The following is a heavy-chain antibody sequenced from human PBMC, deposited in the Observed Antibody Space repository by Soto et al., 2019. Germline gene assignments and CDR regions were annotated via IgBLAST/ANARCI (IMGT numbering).Heavy chain of an antibody. J-gene: IGHJ6*02. D-gene: IGHD5-12*01. Sequence: SVKVSCKASGGTFSSYAISWVRQAPGQGLEWMGGIIPIFGTANYAQKFQGRVTITADESTSTAYMELSSLRSEDTAVYYCARGDRVATILYYYYYYGMDVWGQGTRVTVSS. CDR2: IIPIFGTA. V-gene: IGHV1-69*13. CDR3: ARGDRVATILYYYYYYGMDV. CDR1: GGTFSSYA.